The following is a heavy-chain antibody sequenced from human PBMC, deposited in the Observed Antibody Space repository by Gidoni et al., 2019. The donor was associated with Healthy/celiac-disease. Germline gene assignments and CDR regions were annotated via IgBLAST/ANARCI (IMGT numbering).Heavy chain of an antibody. CDR2: IYYRGST. CDR3: ARHRFGYYDTEGIYFDY. J-gene: IGHJ4*02. CDR1: GGSISRYY. Sequence: QVQLQESGPGLVKPSETLSLTCTVSGGSISRYYWSWIRQPPGKGLEWSGYIYYRGSTNYNPSLKSRVTISVDTSKNQFSLKLSSVTAADTAVYYCARHRFGYYDTEGIYFDYWGQGTLVTVSS. V-gene: IGHV4-59*08. D-gene: IGHD3-22*01.